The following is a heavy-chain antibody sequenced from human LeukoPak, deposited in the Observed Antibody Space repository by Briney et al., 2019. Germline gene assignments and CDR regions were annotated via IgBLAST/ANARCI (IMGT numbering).Heavy chain of an antibody. Sequence: SETLSLTCTVSGGSISSYYWSWIRQPPGTGLEWFGSISYSGSTYYNPSLKSRVTISVDTSKNQFSLKLSSVTAADTAVYYCARRFTSGWPRGGGFDIWGQGTVVTVSS. D-gene: IGHD6-19*01. CDR1: GGSISSYY. V-gene: IGHV4-39*01. CDR3: ARRFTSGWPRGGGFDI. CDR2: ISYSGST. J-gene: IGHJ3*02.